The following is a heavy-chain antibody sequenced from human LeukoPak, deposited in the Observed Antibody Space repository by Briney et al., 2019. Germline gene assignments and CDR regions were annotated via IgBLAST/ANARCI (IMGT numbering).Heavy chain of an antibody. CDR2: IAGSGGST. J-gene: IGHJ4*02. V-gene: IGHV3-23*01. Sequence: QTGGSLRLSCVASGFTFSGYAMSWVRQAPGKGLEWVSAIAGSGGSTYYADSVKGRFTFSRDNSKNTLFLQMNSLRAEDTAVYHCAKDTSTYATSWSDYWGQGTLVTVSS. CDR1: GFTFSGYA. CDR3: AKDTSTYATSWSDY. D-gene: IGHD2-2*01.